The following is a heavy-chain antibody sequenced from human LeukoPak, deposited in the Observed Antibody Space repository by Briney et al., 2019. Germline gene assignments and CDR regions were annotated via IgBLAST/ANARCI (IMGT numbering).Heavy chain of an antibody. D-gene: IGHD3-22*01. CDR1: GGSITSYY. Sequence: SEPLSFPCTVSGGSITSYYWAWIRQLPGKGLEWIGYIFYSGSTNYNHSLKSRVTISVDTSKNQFSLKLSSVTAADTAVYYCARSDYYDSSGYYLRPDYFDDWGQGTLVTVSS. V-gene: IGHV4-59*01. J-gene: IGHJ4*02. CDR2: IFYSGST. CDR3: ARSDYYDSSGYYLRPDYFDD.